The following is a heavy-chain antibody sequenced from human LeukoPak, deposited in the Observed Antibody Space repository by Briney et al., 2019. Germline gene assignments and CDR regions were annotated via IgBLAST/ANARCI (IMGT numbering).Heavy chain of an antibody. V-gene: IGHV1-69*05. CDR2: IIPNIGTA. D-gene: IGHD1-26*01. CDR3: ARHGWELLTGLDY. J-gene: IGHJ4*02. Sequence: ASVKLSCKASGGTFTSYAISWVRQAPGQGLEWMGGIIPNIGTADYAQKFQGRITINTDESTSTAYMELSSLRSEDTAVYYCARHGWELLTGLDYWGQGTLVTVSS. CDR1: GGTFTSYA.